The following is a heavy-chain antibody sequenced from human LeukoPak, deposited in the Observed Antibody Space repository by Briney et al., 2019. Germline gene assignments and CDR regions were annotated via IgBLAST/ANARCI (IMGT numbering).Heavy chain of an antibody. D-gene: IGHD4-17*01. CDR3: AKEAAYGDYLFDY. J-gene: IGHJ4*02. Sequence: GGSLRLSCAASGFTFSSYSMNWVRQAPGKGLEWVSSISSSSSYIYYADSVKGRFTISRDNAKNSLYLQMNSLRAEDTAVYYCAKEAAYGDYLFDYWGQGTLVTVSS. CDR2: ISSSSSYI. CDR1: GFTFSSYS. V-gene: IGHV3-21*01.